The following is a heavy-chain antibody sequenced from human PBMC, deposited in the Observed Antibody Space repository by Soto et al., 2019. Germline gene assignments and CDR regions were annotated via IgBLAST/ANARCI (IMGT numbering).Heavy chain of an antibody. CDR3: ARYAAEVTTFFDH. V-gene: IGHV3-11*06. J-gene: IGHJ4*02. CDR1: GFIFNDYY. D-gene: IGHD4-17*01. Sequence: GGSLRLSCAASGFIFNDYYMSWIRQAPGKGLEWLSNISGSSGSKKYADAGKGRFTISRDNAKKSLYLEMHSLRAEDTAVYYCARYAAEVTTFFDHWGQGTLVTSPQ. CDR2: ISGSSGSK.